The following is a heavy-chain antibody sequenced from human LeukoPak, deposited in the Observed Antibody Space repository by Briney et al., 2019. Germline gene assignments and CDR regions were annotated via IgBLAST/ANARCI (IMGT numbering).Heavy chain of an antibody. CDR3: AREDIVATIDLDY. Sequence: GGFLRLSCAASGFTFSSYSMNWVRQAPGKGLEWVSSISSSSSYIYYADSVKGRFTISGDNAKNSLYLQMNSLRAEDTAVYYCAREDIVATIDLDYWGQGTLVTVSS. D-gene: IGHD5-12*01. J-gene: IGHJ4*02. CDR1: GFTFSSYS. V-gene: IGHV3-21*01. CDR2: ISSSSSYI.